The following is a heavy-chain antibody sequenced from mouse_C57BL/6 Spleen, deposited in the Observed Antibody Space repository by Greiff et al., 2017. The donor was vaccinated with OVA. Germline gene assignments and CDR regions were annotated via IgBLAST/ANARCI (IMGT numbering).Heavy chain of an antibody. Sequence: QVQLQQPGTELVKPGASVKLSCKASGYTFTSYWMHWVKQRPGQGLEWIGNINPSNGGTNYNEKFKTKATLTVDKSSSAAYMQLSSLTSEDSAVYYCARARTVVAPFDYWGQGTTLTVSS. D-gene: IGHD1-1*01. CDR3: ARARTVVAPFDY. CDR2: INPSNGGT. V-gene: IGHV1-53*01. CDR1: GYTFTSYW. J-gene: IGHJ2*01.